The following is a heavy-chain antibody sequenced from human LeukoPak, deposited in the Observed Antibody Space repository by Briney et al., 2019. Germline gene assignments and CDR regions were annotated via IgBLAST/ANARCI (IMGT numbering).Heavy chain of an antibody. CDR3: AKGGAAADNYWYFDL. D-gene: IGHD6-13*01. J-gene: IGHJ2*01. CDR2: ISWNSGNI. Sequence: TGRSLRLSCSASGFTFDDYAMLWLRQAPGKGLEGVSGISWNSGNITYGDSVKGRFTISRDNAKNSLYLQMNSLRTEDTALYYCAKGGAAADNYWYFDLWGRGTLVTVSS. CDR1: GFTFDDYA. V-gene: IGHV3-9*01.